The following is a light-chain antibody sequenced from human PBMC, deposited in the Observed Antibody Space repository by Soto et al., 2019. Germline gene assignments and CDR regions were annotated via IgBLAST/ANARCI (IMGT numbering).Light chain of an antibody. CDR1: QSVSSY. CDR2: DAS. V-gene: IGKV3-11*01. J-gene: IGKJ2*01. CDR3: QQRSNWPRT. Sequence: DIVLTQSPATLSLSPGEGATLSCRASQSVSSYVAWYQQKPGQAPRLLIYDASNRATGIPARFSGSGSGTDFPLTISSLEPEDFAVYYCQQRSNWPRTFGQGTKLEIK.